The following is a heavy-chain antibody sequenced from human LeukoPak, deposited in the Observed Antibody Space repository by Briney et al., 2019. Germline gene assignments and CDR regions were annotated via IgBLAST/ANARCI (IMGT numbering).Heavy chain of an antibody. CDR1: GGSISSYY. Sequence: SETLSLTRTVSGGSISSYYWSWIRQPPGKGLEWIGYIYYSGSTNYNPSLKSRVTISVDTSKNQFSLKLSSVTAADTAVYYCAREYCSGGSCYSVAFDIWGQGTMVTVSS. D-gene: IGHD2-15*01. V-gene: IGHV4-59*01. CDR2: IYYSGST. CDR3: AREYCSGGSCYSVAFDI. J-gene: IGHJ3*02.